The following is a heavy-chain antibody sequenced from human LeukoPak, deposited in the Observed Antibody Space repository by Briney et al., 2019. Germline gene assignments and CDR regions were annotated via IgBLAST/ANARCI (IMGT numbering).Heavy chain of an antibody. V-gene: IGHV4-39*01. J-gene: IGHJ3*02. CDR1: GDSISSSNYY. Sequence: TSETLSLTCTVSGDSISSSNYYWGWIRQPPGKGLEWMGSIYYSGTTYYSPSLKSRVTISVDMSKNQFSLRLSSVTAADTAAYYCARSYCSSSCYAVGAFDIWGQGTVVTVSS. CDR3: ARSYCSSSCYAVGAFDI. D-gene: IGHD2-2*01. CDR2: IYYSGTT.